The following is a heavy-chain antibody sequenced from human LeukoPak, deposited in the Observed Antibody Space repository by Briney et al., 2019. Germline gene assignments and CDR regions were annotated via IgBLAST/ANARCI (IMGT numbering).Heavy chain of an antibody. CDR1: GFVFSTYW. V-gene: IGHV3-7*01. CDR2: IDLDGTEE. Sequence: GGSLRLSCAASGFVFSTYWMTWVRQAPGKGLEWVANIDLDGTEEHYVDSSLKGRFTISRDNAKNSLYLQMTSLRVEDTAVYYCASGRHDFLHWGQGTLVTVSS. CDR3: ASGRHDFLH. D-gene: IGHD3/OR15-3a*01. J-gene: IGHJ4*02.